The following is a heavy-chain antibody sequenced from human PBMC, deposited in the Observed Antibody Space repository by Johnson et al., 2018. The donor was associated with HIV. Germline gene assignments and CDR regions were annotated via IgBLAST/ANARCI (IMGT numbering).Heavy chain of an antibody. J-gene: IGHJ3*01. V-gene: IGHV3-30*03. CDR2: ISYDGSNT. CDR3: ARNRPVSYGYRGAFDF. Sequence: QVQLVESGGGVVQPGRSLRLSCAASGFTLSNYGIHWVRQAPGQGLEWVALISYDGSNTYYADSVRGRFTLSSDNAKNSLYLQMNSLRAEDTAVYYCARNRPVSYGYRGAFDFWGQGTMVTVSS. CDR1: GFTLSNYG. D-gene: IGHD5-18*01.